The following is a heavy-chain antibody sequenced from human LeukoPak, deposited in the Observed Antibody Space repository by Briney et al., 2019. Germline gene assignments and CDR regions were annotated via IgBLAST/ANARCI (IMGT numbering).Heavy chain of an antibody. J-gene: IGHJ4*02. D-gene: IGHD6-19*01. CDR3: ARSIAVAGTFDY. CDR1: GGSISSYY. Sequence: SETLSLTCTVSGGSISSYYWSWVRQPPGKGLEWIGYIYYSGSTNYNPSLKSRVTISVDTSKNQFSLKLSSVTAADTAVYYCARSIAVAGTFDYWGQGTLVTVSS. V-gene: IGHV4-59*01. CDR2: IYYSGST.